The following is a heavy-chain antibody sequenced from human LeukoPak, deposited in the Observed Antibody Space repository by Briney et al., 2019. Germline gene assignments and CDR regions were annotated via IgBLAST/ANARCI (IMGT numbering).Heavy chain of an antibody. V-gene: IGHV3-7*01. CDR3: ARAPGEGWFDP. J-gene: IGHJ5*02. CDR2: IKQDGSEK. Sequence: GGSLRLSCAASGFTFSSYWMSWVRQAPGKGLEWVASIKQDGSEKYYVDSVKGRFTISRDNAKNSLYLQMNSLRAEDTALYYCARAPGEGWFDPWGQGTLVTASS. D-gene: IGHD4-17*01. CDR1: GFTFSSYW.